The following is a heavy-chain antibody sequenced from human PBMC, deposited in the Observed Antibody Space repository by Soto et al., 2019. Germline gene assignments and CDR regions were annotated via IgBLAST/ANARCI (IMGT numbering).Heavy chain of an antibody. CDR3: ARDDGEYQLLGRSN. CDR1: GFTFSSYT. D-gene: IGHD2-2*01. J-gene: IGHJ4*02. CDR2: ISSSSSTK. V-gene: IGHV3-48*02. Sequence: EVQLVESGGGLVQPGGSLRLSCAASGFTFSSYTMNWVRQAPGEGLEWVSYISSSSSTKYYADSVKGRFIISRDNAKNSLYLQMNSLRDEDTAVYYCARDDGEYQLLGRSNWGQGTLVTVSS.